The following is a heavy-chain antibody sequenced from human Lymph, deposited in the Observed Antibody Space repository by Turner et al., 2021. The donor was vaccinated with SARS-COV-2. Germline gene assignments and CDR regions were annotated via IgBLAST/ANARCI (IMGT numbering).Heavy chain of an antibody. CDR2: IYSGGSS. J-gene: IGHJ6*02. D-gene: IGHD5-18*01. CDR3: ARDLDTAGGMDV. V-gene: IGHV3-53*04. Sequence: EVQLVESGGGFVQPGGSLRLSCAASGITVSRNYMSWGRQAQGKVLEWVSVIYSGGSSYYADSVKCRFTISRHNSKNTLYLQMNSLRAEDTAVYYCARDLDTAGGMDVWGQGTTVTFSS. CDR1: GITVSRNY.